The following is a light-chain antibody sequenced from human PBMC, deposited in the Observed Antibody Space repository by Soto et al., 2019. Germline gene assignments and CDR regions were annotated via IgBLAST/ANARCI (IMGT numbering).Light chain of an antibody. J-gene: IGKJ5*01. CDR2: AAS. V-gene: IGKV1D-12*01. CDR1: QGISRS. CDR3: QRADTFPIT. Sequence: DIQMTQSPYAVSASVGERVSISCQASQGISRSLAWYQQKPGKAPKLLIYAASSLQSGVPSRFSGSGFGTDFTLTISSLQPEDSAIYYCQRADTFPITFGQGTRLEI.